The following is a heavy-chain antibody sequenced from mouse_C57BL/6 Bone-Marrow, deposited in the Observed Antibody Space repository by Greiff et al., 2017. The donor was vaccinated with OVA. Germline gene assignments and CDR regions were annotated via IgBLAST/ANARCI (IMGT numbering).Heavy chain of an antibody. Sequence: QVQLQQPGAELVKPGASVKLSCKASGYTFTSYWMQWVKQRPGQGLAWIGEIDPSDSYTNYNQKFKGKATLTVDTSSSTAYMQLSSLTSEDSAVYYCARGGGYWGQGTTLTVSS. CDR3: ARGGGY. CDR2: IDPSDSYT. CDR1: GYTFTSYW. V-gene: IGHV1-50*01. J-gene: IGHJ2*01.